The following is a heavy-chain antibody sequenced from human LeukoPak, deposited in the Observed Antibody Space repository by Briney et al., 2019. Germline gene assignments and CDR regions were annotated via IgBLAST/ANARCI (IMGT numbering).Heavy chain of an antibody. CDR1: GYTFTSYD. CDR2: MNPNSGNT. D-gene: IGHD6-13*01. CDR3: ARAGISSPTPDY. J-gene: IGHJ4*02. V-gene: IGHV1-8*01. Sequence: GASVKVSCKASGYTFTSYDIHWVRQATGQGLEWMGWMNPNSGNTGYAQKFQGRVTMTRNTSISTAYMELSSLRSEDTAVYYCARAGISSPTPDYWGQGTLVTVSS.